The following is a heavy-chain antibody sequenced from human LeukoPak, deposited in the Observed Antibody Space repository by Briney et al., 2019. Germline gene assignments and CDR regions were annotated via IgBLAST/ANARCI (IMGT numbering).Heavy chain of an antibody. CDR1: GFTFSDFP. V-gene: IGHV3-21*01. CDR2: FSSVGSYK. CDR3: ARGGKKGGSDSLHL. Sequence: GGSLRLSCAASGFTFSDFPIHWVRQAPGQGLEWVALFSSVGSYKYYADSVKGRFTISRDNAKSLVYLQLNSLRAGDTALYYCARGGKKGGSDSLHLWGPGTMVTVAS. D-gene: IGHD2-21*01. J-gene: IGHJ3*01.